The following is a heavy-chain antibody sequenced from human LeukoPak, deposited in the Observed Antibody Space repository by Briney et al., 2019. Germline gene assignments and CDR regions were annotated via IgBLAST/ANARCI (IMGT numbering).Heavy chain of an antibody. CDR3: ARSACTNGVCYDIYYYGMDV. J-gene: IGHJ6*02. CDR1: GYTFTGYY. D-gene: IGHD2-8*01. Sequence: GASVTVSCKASGYTFTGYYMHWVRQAPGQGLEWMGRINPNSGGTNYAQKFQGRVTMTRDTSISTAYMELSRLRSDDTAVYYCARSACTNGVCYDIYYYGMDVWGQGTTVTVSS. CDR2: INPNSGGT. V-gene: IGHV1-2*06.